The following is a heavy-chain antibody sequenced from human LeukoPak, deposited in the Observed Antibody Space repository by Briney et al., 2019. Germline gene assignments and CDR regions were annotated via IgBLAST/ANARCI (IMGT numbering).Heavy chain of an antibody. CDR1: GFTFSSPW. D-gene: IGHD3-10*01. Sequence: GGSLRLSCVASGFTFSSPWMSWVRQAPGKGLEWVANISPDGSTIYYVDSVKGRVTISRDNSKNTLYLQMNSLRAEDTAVYYCARYDGGSGPFDYWGQGTLVTVSS. CDR2: ISPDGSTI. J-gene: IGHJ4*02. CDR3: ARYDGGSGPFDY. V-gene: IGHV3-7*03.